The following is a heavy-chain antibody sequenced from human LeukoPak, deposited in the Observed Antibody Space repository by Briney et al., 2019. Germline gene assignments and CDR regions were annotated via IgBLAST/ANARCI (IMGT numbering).Heavy chain of an antibody. CDR1: GGTFSSYA. J-gene: IGHJ3*02. CDR2: IIPIFGTA. Sequence: GASVKVSCKASGGTFSSYAISWVRQAPGQGLEWMGGIIPIFGTANYAQKFQGRVTITTDESTSTAYMELSSLRSEDTAVYYCARVDTTHYAFDIWGQGTMVTVSS. V-gene: IGHV1-69*05. D-gene: IGHD1-1*01. CDR3: ARVDTTHYAFDI.